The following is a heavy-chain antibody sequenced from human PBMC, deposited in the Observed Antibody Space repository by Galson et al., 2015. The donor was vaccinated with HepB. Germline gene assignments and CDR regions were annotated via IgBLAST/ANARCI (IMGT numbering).Heavy chain of an antibody. V-gene: IGHV4-39*01. CDR1: GGSINSSSYY. Sequence: ETLSLTCTVSGGSINSSSYYWGWIRQPPGKGLEWIGSIYYSGSIYYNPSLKSRVTISVDTSKNQFSLKLSSVTAADTSVYYCANTPSSNWYNPNWYFDLWGRGTLVTVSS. J-gene: IGHJ2*01. CDR3: ANTPSSNWYNPNWYFDL. CDR2: IYYSGSI. D-gene: IGHD6-13*01.